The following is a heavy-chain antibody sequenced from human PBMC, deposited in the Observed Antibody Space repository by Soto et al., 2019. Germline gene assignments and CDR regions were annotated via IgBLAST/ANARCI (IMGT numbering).Heavy chain of an antibody. CDR1: GFTFNNYA. D-gene: IGHD3-10*01. CDR3: AKGRGGSGSLTPSVDF. J-gene: IGHJ4*02. Sequence: EVQLLESGGGLVQPGGSLRLSCAASGFTFNNYAMTWVRQAPGKGLEWVSAISGGGDTTSYADSVKGRFTVSRDGSKNALYLHLRRLRAEDTALYYCAKGRGGSGSLTPSVDFWGPGTLVTVSS. CDR2: ISGGGDTT. V-gene: IGHV3-23*01.